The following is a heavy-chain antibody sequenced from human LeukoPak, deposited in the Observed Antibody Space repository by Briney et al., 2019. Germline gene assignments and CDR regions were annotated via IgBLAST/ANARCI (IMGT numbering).Heavy chain of an antibody. D-gene: IGHD6-19*01. J-gene: IGHJ4*02. V-gene: IGHV1-69*13. CDR1: GGTFSSYA. CDR2: IIPIFGTA. CDR3: ARASRPLIAVAGEFDY. Sequence: SVTVSCTASGGTFSSYAISWVRQAPGQGLEWMGGIIPIFGTANYAQKFQGRVTITADESTSTAYMELSSLRSEDTAVYYCARASRPLIAVAGEFDYWGQGTLVTVSS.